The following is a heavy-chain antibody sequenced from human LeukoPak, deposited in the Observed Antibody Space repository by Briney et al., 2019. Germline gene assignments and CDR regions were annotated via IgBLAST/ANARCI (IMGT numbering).Heavy chain of an antibody. CDR2: IYYSGST. D-gene: IGHD3-22*01. CDR1: GGSISGYY. V-gene: IGHV4-59*01. Sequence: SETLSLTCTVSGGSISGYYWSWIRQPPGKGLEWIGYIYYSGSTNYNPSLKSRVTISVDTSKNQFSLKLSSVTAADTAVYYCARGPYYYDSSGFDYWGQGTLVTVSS. CDR3: ARGPYYYDSSGFDY. J-gene: IGHJ4*02.